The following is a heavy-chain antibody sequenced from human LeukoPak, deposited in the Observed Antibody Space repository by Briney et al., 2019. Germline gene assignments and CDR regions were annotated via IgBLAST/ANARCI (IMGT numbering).Heavy chain of an antibody. CDR3: AKDRRDGYKWTY. V-gene: IGHV3-23*01. CDR1: GFTFSSYA. D-gene: IGHD5-24*01. Sequence: GGSLRLSCAASGFTFSSYAMSWARQAPGKGLEWVSAISGSGGSTYYADSVKGRFTISRDNSKNTLYLQMNSLRAEDTAVYYCAKDRRDGYKWTYWGQGTLVTVSS. CDR2: ISGSGGST. J-gene: IGHJ4*02.